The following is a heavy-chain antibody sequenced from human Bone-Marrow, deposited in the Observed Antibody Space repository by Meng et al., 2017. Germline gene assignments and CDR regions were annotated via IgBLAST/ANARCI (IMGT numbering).Heavy chain of an antibody. CDR3: AKGSGYSYYFDS. V-gene: IGHV3-23*01. Sequence: EVQLLESGGGLVLQGGYLRLSCAASGFTFSNTAMSWVRQAPGKGLAWVSGISGSGGRTAYADSVKGRITISRDNSKNTLNLQMNSLRSEDTAVYYCAKGSGYSYYFDSWGQGTLVTVSS. J-gene: IGHJ4*02. D-gene: IGHD3-9*01. CDR1: GFTFSNTA. CDR2: ISGSGGRT.